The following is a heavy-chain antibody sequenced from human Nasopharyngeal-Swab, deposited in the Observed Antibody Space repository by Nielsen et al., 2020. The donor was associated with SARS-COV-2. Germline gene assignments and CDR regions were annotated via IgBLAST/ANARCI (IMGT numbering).Heavy chain of an antibody. V-gene: IGHV4-34*01. J-gene: IGHJ6*03. CDR1: GGSFSGYY. CDR3: ARASPTYYYYMDV. CDR2: INHSGST. Sequence: SETLSLTCAVYGGSFSGYYWSWIRQPPGKGLEWIGEINHSGSTNYNPSLKSRVTISVDTSKNQFSLKLSSVTAADTAVYYCARASPTYYYYMDVWGKGTTVTVPS.